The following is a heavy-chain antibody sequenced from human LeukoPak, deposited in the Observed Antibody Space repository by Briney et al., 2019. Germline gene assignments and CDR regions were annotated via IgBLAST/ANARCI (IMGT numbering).Heavy chain of an antibody. CDR1: GFPFSSYW. J-gene: IGHJ4*02. CDR2: IKQDGSKK. CDR3: TRVGYIDEGIDY. D-gene: IGHD5-24*01. Sequence: GGSLRLSCVASGFPFSSYWMTWVRQAPGKGLEWVANIKQDGSKKSYVDSVKGRFTISRDNAKNPLYLQMNSLRAEDTALYYCTRVGYIDEGIDYWGQGTLVTVSS. V-gene: IGHV3-7*04.